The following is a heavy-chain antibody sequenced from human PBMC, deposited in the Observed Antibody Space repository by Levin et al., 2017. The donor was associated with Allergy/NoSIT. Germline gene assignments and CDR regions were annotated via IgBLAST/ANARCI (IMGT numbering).Heavy chain of an antibody. CDR1: GFTFSSYG. Sequence: GGSLRLSCAASGFTFSSYGMHWVRQAPGKGLEWVAVISYDGSNKYYADSVKGRFTISRDNSKNTLYLQMNSLRAEDTAVYYCAKGAPYYYDSSGYYGEDGMDVWGQGTTVTVSS. D-gene: IGHD3-22*01. CDR3: AKGAPYYYDSSGYYGEDGMDV. J-gene: IGHJ6*02. V-gene: IGHV3-30*18. CDR2: ISYDGSNK.